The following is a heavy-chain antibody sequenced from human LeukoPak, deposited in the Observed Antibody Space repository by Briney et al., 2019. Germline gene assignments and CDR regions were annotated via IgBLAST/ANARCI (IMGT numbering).Heavy chain of an antibody. CDR2: IYSSGST. J-gene: IGHJ5*02. V-gene: IGHV4-4*07. CDR3: ARDRGFSSGHGGWFDP. CDR1: GGSISNNY. D-gene: IGHD6-19*01. Sequence: SETLSLTCTVSGGSISNNYWTWIRQPAGKGLECIGRIYSSGSTHYNPSLKSRVTMSVDTSKNQFSLKLTSVTVAVTALYYCARDRGFSSGHGGWFDPWGQGTLVTVSS.